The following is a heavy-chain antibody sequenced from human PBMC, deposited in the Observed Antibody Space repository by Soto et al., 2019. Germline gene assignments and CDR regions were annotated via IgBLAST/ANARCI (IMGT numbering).Heavy chain of an antibody. Sequence: TSETLSLTCAVYGGSFSGYYWSWIRQPPGKGLEWIGEINHSGSTNYNPSLKSRVTISVDTSKNQFSLKLSSVTAADTAVYYCARGMVPIDYWGQGTLVTVSS. V-gene: IGHV4-34*01. J-gene: IGHJ4*02. CDR2: INHSGST. CDR3: ARGMVPIDY. CDR1: GGSFSGYY. D-gene: IGHD6-13*01.